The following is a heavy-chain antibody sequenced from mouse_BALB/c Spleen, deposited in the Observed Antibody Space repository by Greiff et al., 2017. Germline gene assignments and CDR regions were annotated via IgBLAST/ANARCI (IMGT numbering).Heavy chain of an antibody. D-gene: IGHD2-3*01. CDR3: AGDTIYDGYSDY. V-gene: IGHV5-4*02. CDR1: GFTFSDYY. J-gene: IGHJ4*01. Sequence: EVKLMESGGGLVKPGGSLKLSCAASGFTFSDYYMYWVRQTPEKRLEWVATISDGGSYTYYPDSVKGRFTISRDNAKNNLYLQMSSLKSEDTAMYYCAGDTIYDGYSDYWGQGTSVTVSS. CDR2: ISDGGSYT.